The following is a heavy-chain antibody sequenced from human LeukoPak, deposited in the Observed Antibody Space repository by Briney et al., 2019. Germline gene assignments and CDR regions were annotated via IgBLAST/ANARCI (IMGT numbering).Heavy chain of an antibody. D-gene: IGHD1-26*01. CDR1: GYTFTSYA. J-gene: IGHJ3*02. CDR3: ASRGVRDSAFDI. Sequence: GASVKVSCKASGYTFTSYAMHWVRQAPGQRLEWMGWINAGNGNTKYSQKFQGRVTITRDMSTSTAYMELSSLRSEDTAVYYCASRGVRDSAFDIWGQGTMVTVSS. CDR2: INAGNGNT. V-gene: IGHV1-3*01.